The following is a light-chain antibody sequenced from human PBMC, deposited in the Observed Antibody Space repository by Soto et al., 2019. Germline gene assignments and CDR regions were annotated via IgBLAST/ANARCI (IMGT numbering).Light chain of an antibody. Sequence: TQSPGTLSLSPGERATLSCRTSQTISSRHLAWYQQRPGQPPRLLIHGASSRATGIPERFSGSGSGTDFTLSISRLEPEDFAVYYCQQYHISRTFGQGTKVDIK. V-gene: IGKV3-20*01. CDR3: QQYHISRT. CDR1: QTISSRH. J-gene: IGKJ1*01. CDR2: GAS.